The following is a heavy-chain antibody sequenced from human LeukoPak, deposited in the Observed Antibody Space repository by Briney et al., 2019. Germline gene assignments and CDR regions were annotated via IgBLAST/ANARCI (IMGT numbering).Heavy chain of an antibody. CDR1: GFTFSSYA. CDR3: ARGFIVGATGFDY. Sequence: GGSLRLSCAASGFTFSSYAITWVRQAPGKGLEWVSAVSGNGAKTYYADSVKGRFTISRDNYKNMVFLQMNSLRAEDTAVYYCARGFIVGATGFDYWGQGTLVTVSS. J-gene: IGHJ4*02. CDR2: VSGNGAKT. V-gene: IGHV3-23*01. D-gene: IGHD1-26*01.